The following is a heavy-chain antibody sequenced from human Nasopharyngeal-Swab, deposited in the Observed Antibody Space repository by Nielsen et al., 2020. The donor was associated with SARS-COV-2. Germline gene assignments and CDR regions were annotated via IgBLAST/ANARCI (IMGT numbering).Heavy chain of an antibody. V-gene: IGHV3-30*07. Sequence: DSVKGRFTISRDNSKNTLYLQMNSLRAEDTAVYYCARDADYDFWSGYSAFDYWGQGTLVTVSS. J-gene: IGHJ4*02. CDR3: ARDADYDFWSGYSAFDY. D-gene: IGHD3-3*01.